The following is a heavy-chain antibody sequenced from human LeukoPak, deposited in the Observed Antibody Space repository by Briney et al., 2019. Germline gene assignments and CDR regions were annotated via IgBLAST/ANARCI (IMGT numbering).Heavy chain of an antibody. J-gene: IGHJ4*02. V-gene: IGHV3-66*04. CDR1: GFTVSSNY. Sequence: PGGSLRLSCAASGFTVSSNYMSWVRQAPGKGLEWVSVIYSGGSTYYADSVKGRFTISRDNSKNTLYLQMNSLRAEDTAVYYCAKRHYDSSGSSTEWGQGTLVTVSS. CDR2: IYSGGST. D-gene: IGHD3-22*01. CDR3: AKRHYDSSGSSTE.